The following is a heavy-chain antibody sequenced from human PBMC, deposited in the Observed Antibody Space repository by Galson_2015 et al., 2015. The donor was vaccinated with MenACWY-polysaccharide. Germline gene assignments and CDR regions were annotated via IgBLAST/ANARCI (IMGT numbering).Heavy chain of an antibody. Sequence: SLRLSCAGSGFTFGNHPMNWVRQAPGKGLEWVSVSLDSGRGTYYADSVKGRFTISRDNSRNTLYLQMNGLRVEDTAVYYCVKSGLGDLGTTMVRGVDYWGRGTLATVSS. J-gene: IGHJ4*02. V-gene: IGHV3-23*01. CDR1: GFTFGNHP. CDR2: SLDSGRGT. CDR3: VKSGLGDLGTTMVRGVDY. D-gene: IGHD3-10*01.